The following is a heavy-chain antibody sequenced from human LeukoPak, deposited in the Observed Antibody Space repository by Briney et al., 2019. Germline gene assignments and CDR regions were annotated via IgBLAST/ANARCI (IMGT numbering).Heavy chain of an antibody. J-gene: IGHJ4*02. D-gene: IGHD6-13*01. CDR2: ISGSGGST. V-gene: IGHV3-23*01. CDR3: ARDGFSSSWGLAY. CDR1: GFTFSSYA. Sequence: PGGSLRLSCAASGFTFSSYAMSWVRQAPGKGLEWVSAISGSGGSTYYADSVKGRFTISRDNSKNTLYLQMNSLRVEDTAVYYCARDGFSSSWGLAYWGQGTQVTVPS.